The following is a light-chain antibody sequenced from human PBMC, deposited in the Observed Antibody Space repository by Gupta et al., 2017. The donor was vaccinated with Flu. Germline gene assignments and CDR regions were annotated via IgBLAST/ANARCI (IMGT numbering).Light chain of an antibody. Sequence: SSELTQDPAVSVALGQTVRITCQGDSLTNSFANWYHQKPGQAPILVIFAKNNRPSGIPDRFSGSTSGNTASLTITGAQAEDEADYYCSPWDNSGNHVVFGGGTKLTVL. CDR3: SPWDNSGNHVV. V-gene: IGLV3-19*01. J-gene: IGLJ2*01. CDR2: AKN. CDR1: SLTNSF.